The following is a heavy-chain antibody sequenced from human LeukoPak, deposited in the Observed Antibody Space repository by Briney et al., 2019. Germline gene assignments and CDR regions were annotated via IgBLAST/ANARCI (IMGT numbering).Heavy chain of an antibody. CDR1: RENLNGYY. CDR2: IDHSGNT. V-gene: IGHV4-34*01. CDR3: ARGSPIVAMIQQSTGDHYFDF. D-gene: IGHD7-27*01. Sequence: SETLSVTCAVYRENLNGYYWNWIRQSPGKGLEWIGKIDHSGNTHYNPSLKSRLNISVDKSKNQFSLKMNSVTAEDTAIYFCARGSPIVAMIQQSTGDHYFDFWGRGTLVTVSS. J-gene: IGHJ4*02.